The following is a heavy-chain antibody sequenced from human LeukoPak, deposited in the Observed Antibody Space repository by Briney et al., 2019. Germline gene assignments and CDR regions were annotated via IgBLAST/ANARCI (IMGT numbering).Heavy chain of an antibody. Sequence: SVKVPCKASGGTFSSDAIRWVRQAPGQGLEWMGGIIPIFGTANYAQKFQGRVTITADESTSTAYMELSSLRSEDTAVYYCAVNSSNTYYYLGQATQLTVSS. CDR3: AVNSSNTYYY. V-gene: IGHV1-69*13. J-gene: IGHJ4*02. D-gene: IGHD6-13*01. CDR2: IIPIFGTA. CDR1: GGTFSSDA.